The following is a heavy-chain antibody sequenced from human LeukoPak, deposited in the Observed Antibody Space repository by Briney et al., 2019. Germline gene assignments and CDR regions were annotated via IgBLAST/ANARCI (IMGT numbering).Heavy chain of an antibody. Sequence: KPGGSLRLSCAASGFTFSDYDMNWIRQAPGKGPEWVAYIPGNGGTSISYADSVKGRFAISRDNAKNSLYLQMNSLRADDTAIYYCARPPGHCDSPASGCFYWYFDLWGRGTLVTVSS. V-gene: IGHV3-11*01. CDR1: GFTFSDYD. J-gene: IGHJ2*01. CDR3: ARPPGHCDSPASGCFYWYFDL. CDR2: IPGNGGTSI. D-gene: IGHD2/OR15-2a*01.